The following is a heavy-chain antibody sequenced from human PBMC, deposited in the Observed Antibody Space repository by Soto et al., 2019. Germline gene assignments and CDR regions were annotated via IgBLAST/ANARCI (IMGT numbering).Heavy chain of an antibody. CDR3: ARAVDTAMTHRAYYFDY. D-gene: IGHD5-18*01. J-gene: IGHJ4*02. CDR2: VYYSGST. Sequence: SETLSLTCTVSGGSISSGDYYWSWIRQPPGKGLEWIGYVYYSGSTYYNPSLKSRVTISVDTSKNQFSLKLSSVTAADTAVYYCARAVDTAMTHRAYYFDYWGQGTLVTVSS. V-gene: IGHV4-30-4*01. CDR1: GGSISSGDYY.